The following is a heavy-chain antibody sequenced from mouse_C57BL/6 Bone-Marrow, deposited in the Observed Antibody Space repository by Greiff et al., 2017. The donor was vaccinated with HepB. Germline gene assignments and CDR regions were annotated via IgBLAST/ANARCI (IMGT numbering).Heavy chain of an antibody. D-gene: IGHD2-4*01. CDR2: ISNGGGST. V-gene: IGHV5-12*01. CDR3: ARLGITTGYYFDY. J-gene: IGHJ2*01. CDR1: GFTFSDYY. Sequence: EVQLMESGGGLVQPGGSLKLSCAASGFTFSDYYMYWVRQTPEKRLEWVAYISNGGGSTYYPETVKGRFTISRDNAKNTLYLQMSRLKSEDTAMYYCARLGITTGYYFDYWGQGTTLTVSS.